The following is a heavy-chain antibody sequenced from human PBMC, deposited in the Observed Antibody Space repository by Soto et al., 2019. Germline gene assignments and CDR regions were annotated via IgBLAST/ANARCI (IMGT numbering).Heavy chain of an antibody. V-gene: IGHV1-2*04. CDR1: GYTFTGYY. D-gene: IGHD2-15*01. Sequence: ASVKASCKASGYTFTGYYMHWVRQAPGQGLEWMGWINPNSGGTNYAQKFQGWVTMTRDTSISTAYMELSRLRSDDTAVYYCARESDEIALDPWGEGTLVTVSS. J-gene: IGHJ5*02. CDR3: ARESDEIALDP. CDR2: INPNSGGT.